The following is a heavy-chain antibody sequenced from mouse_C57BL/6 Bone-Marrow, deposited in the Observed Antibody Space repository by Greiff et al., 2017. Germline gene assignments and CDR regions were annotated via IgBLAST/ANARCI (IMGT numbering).Heavy chain of an antibody. CDR1: GFTFSSYA. J-gene: IGHJ4*01. V-gene: IGHV5-9-1*02. CDR2: ISSGGDYI. D-gene: IGHD2-4*01. Sequence: EVKLVESGEGLVKPGGSLKLSCAASGFTFSSYAMSWVRQTPEKRLEWVAYISSGGDYIYYADTVKGRFPISRDNARNTLYLQMSSLKSEDTAMYYCTRGVYDDYDDYYAMDYWGQGTSVTVSS. CDR3: TRGVYDDYDDYYAMDY.